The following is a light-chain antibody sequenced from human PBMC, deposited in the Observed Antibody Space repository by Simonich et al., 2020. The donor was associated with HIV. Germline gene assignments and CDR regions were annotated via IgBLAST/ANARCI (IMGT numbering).Light chain of an antibody. CDR1: QSVLYSSNNKNY. J-gene: IGKJ4*01. V-gene: IGKV4-1*01. CDR3: QQYNNWPPLT. Sequence: DIVMTQSPDSLAVSLGERATINCKSSQSVLYSSNNKNYLSWYQQKPGQAPKLLIYWASTRESVVPDRFSGSGSGTDFTLTISSLQAEDVAVYYCQQYNNWPPLTFGGGTKVEIK. CDR2: WAS.